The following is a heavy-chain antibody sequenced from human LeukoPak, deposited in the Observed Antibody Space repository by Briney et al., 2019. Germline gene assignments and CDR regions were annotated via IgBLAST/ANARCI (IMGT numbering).Heavy chain of an antibody. J-gene: IGHJ4*02. Sequence: ASVNASCKASGYTFTGYYMHWVRQPAGQGLEWMGSINPNSGGTNYAQKFQGRVTMNRDTSISNAYMELRSLRSDDTDVYYCARYSSGATGYWGRGTLVTVSS. D-gene: IGHD4-11*01. CDR3: ARYSSGATGY. CDR1: GYTFTGYY. V-gene: IGHV1-2*02. CDR2: INPNSGGT.